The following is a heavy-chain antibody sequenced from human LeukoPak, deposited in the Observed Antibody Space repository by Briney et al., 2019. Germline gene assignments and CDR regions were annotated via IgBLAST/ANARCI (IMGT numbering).Heavy chain of an antibody. V-gene: IGHV3-23*01. J-gene: IGHJ3*02. D-gene: IGHD3-16*01. Sequence: GGSLRLSCAASGFTFSSHAMSWVRQAPGKGLEWVSGITGSGHRTYYTDSVEGRFTISRDNSKNTLYLQMSSLRVEDTAVYYCAKPGAGAYDLVAFDIWGQGTMVTVSS. CDR1: GFTFSSHA. CDR2: ITGSGHRT. CDR3: AKPGAGAYDLVAFDI.